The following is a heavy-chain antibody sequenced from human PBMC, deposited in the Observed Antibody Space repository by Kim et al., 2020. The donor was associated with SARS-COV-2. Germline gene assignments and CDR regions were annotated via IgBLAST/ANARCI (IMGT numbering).Heavy chain of an antibody. J-gene: IGHJ6*02. D-gene: IGHD3-9*01. CDR3: ARDVGPTGWYDILTGYYYYGMDV. CDR1: GGSISSYY. Sequence: SETLSLTCTVSGGSISSYYWSWIRQPPGKGLEWIGYIYYSGSTNYNPSLKSRVTISVDTSKNQFSLKLSSVTAADTAVYYCARDVGPTGWYDILTGYYYYGMDVWGQGTTVTVSS. CDR2: IYYSGST. V-gene: IGHV4-59*01.